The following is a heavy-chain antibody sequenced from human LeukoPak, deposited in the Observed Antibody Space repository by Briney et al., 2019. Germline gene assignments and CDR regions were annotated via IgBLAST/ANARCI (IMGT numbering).Heavy chain of an antibody. D-gene: IGHD4-23*01. J-gene: IGHJ4*02. CDR3: ARGRPGGYVDY. Sequence: PSETLSLTCTVSGGSISSYYWSWIRQPPGKGLEWIGYIYYSGSTNYNPSLKSRVTISVDTSKNQFSLKLSSVTAADTAVYYCARGRPGGYVDYWGQGTLVTVSS. CDR2: IYYSGST. V-gene: IGHV4-59*01. CDR1: GGSISSYY.